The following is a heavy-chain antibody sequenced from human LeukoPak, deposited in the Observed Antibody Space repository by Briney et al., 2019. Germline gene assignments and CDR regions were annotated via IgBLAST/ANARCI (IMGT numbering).Heavy chain of an antibody. CDR3: VLYGLGSPH. Sequence: GGSLRLSCAASEFSLSIYYMHWVRQAPGKGLVWVSRINSDGTTTVYADSVRGRITISRDNAKNTLYLRMNGLRAEDTAVYYCVLYGLGSPHWGQGTLVTVSS. CDR1: EFSLSIYY. J-gene: IGHJ4*02. CDR2: INSDGTTT. D-gene: IGHD3-10*01. V-gene: IGHV3-74*01.